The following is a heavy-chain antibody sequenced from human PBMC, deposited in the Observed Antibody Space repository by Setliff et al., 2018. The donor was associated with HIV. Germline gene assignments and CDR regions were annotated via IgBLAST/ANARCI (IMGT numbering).Heavy chain of an antibody. Sequence: SETLSLTCTVSGGSISRGSYYWSWIRQSAGKGLEWIGRMYYTGATDYNPSLRSRVTLSIDRSKNQFALEVNSMTAADTAVYYCARSIYGSGTYPLDIWSPGTLVTVSS. V-gene: IGHV4-61*10. CDR1: GGSISRGSYY. J-gene: IGHJ4*02. CDR3: ARSIYGSGTYPLDI. CDR2: MYYTGAT. D-gene: IGHD3-10*01.